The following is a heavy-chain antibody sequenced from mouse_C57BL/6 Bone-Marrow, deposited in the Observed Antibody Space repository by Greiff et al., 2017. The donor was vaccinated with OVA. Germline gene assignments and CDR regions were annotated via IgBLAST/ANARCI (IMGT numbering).Heavy chain of an antibody. J-gene: IGHJ1*03. V-gene: IGHV1-54*01. CDR3: ASNWDSYWYFDV. D-gene: IGHD4-1*01. CDR1: GYAFTNYL. CDR2: INPGSGGT. Sequence: VQLQESGAELVRPGTSVQVSCKASGYAFTNYLIEWVKQRPGQGLEWIGVINPGSGGTNYNEKFKGKATQTADKASSNAYMQISSLTSEDSAVYFCASNWDSYWYFDVWGTGTTVTVSS.